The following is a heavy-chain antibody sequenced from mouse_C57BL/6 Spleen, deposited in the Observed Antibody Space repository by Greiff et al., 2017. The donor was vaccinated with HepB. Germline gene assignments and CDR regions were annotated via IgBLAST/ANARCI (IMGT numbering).Heavy chain of an antibody. CDR1: GFTFSSYA. D-gene: IGHD1-1*01. CDR3: ASYGSSYPWFAY. CDR2: ISDGGSYT. V-gene: IGHV5-4*03. J-gene: IGHJ3*01. Sequence: EVKLVESGGGLVKPGGSLKLSCAASGFTFSSYAMSWVRQTPEKRLEWVATISDGGSYTYYPDNVKGRFTISRDNAKNNLYLQMSHLKSEDTAMYYCASYGSSYPWFAYWGQGTLVTVSA.